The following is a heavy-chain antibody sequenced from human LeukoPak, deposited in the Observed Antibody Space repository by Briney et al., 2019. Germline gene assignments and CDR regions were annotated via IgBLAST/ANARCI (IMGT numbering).Heavy chain of an antibody. J-gene: IGHJ6*02. CDR3: ARGPDYGDYYYYGMDV. D-gene: IGHD4-17*01. CDR2: INWNGGST. V-gene: IGHV3-20*01. CDR1: GFTFDDYG. Sequence: GGSLRLSCAASGFTFDDYGMSWVRQAPGKGLEWVSGINWNGGSTGYADSVKGRFTISRDNAKNSLYLQMNSLRAEDTALYHCARGPDYGDYYYYGMDVWGQGTTVTVSS.